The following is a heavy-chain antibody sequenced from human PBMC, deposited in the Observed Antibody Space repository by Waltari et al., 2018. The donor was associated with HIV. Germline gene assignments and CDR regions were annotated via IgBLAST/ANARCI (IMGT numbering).Heavy chain of an antibody. D-gene: IGHD5-18*01. CDR3: AREDGYAYPY. CDR1: GFHFSSYW. J-gene: IGHJ4*02. CDR2: INSEGNST. Sequence: EVPWMESGGCLVQPGVSLRLTCAASGFHFSSYWMPLVRQAPGKGLVWVSRINSEGNSTRYADSVKVRFTISRDNDKNTLYLQMNSLRVEETAVYYCAREDGYAYPYWCQGTLVAVSS. V-gene: IGHV3-74*01.